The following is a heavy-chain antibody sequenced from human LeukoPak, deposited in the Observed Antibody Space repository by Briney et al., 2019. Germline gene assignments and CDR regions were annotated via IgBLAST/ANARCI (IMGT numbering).Heavy chain of an antibody. CDR1: GASVSSSSYY. V-gene: IGHV4-39*01. Sequence: KPSETLSLTCAVSGASVSSSSYYWGLIRRPPGKGLEWIGSIYYNGMTYYNPSLKGRVTISIDTSKNQFSLKLTSVTAADTAIYYCARLPTDLLAFDYWGQGTLVTVSS. CDR2: IYYNGMT. J-gene: IGHJ4*02. D-gene: IGHD5-12*01. CDR3: ARLPTDLLAFDY.